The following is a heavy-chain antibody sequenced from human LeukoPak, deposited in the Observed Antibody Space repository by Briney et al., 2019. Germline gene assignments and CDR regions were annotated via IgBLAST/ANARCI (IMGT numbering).Heavy chain of an antibody. Sequence: PSETLSLTCTVSGGFISSYYWSWIRQPPGKGLEWIGYIYYSGSTNYNPSLKSRVTISVDTSKNQFSLKLSSVTAADTAVYYCARDSGSGTDYWGQGTLVTVSS. J-gene: IGHJ4*02. V-gene: IGHV4-59*01. CDR3: ARDSGSGTDY. CDR1: GGFISSYY. CDR2: IYYSGST. D-gene: IGHD3-10*01.